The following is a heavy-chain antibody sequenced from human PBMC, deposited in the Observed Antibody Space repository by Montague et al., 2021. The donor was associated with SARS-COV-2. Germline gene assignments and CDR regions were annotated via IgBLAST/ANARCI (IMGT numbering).Heavy chain of an antibody. V-gene: IGHV4-39*01. Sequence: SETLSPTCTVSGGAISTSSFHWGWVRQSPGKGLEWIATIYFSGSAYYNPSLKSRVSISIDTSKNKFSLQLTSVTAADTAVYYCARHAPFNDNYRRYPFNFDFWGQGTLVTVSS. J-gene: IGHJ4*02. D-gene: IGHD1-1*01. CDR2: IYFSGSA. CDR3: ARHAPFNDNYRRYPFNFDF. CDR1: GGAISTSSFH.